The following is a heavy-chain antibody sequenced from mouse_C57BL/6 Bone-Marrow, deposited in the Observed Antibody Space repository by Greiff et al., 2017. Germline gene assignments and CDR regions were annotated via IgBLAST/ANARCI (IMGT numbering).Heavy chain of an antibody. Sequence: QVQLKQSGAELVRPGSSVKLSCKASGYTFTSYWMDWVKQRPGQGLEWIGNIYPSDSETHYNQKFKDKATLTVDKSSSTAYMQLSSLTSEDSAVYYCARRDVRGDYYAMDYWGQGTSVTVSS. CDR3: ARRDVRGDYYAMDY. J-gene: IGHJ4*01. CDR2: IYPSDSET. CDR1: GYTFTSYW. V-gene: IGHV1-61*01.